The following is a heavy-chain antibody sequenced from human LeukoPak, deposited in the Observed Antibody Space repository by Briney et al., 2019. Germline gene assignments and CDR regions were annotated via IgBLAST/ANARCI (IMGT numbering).Heavy chain of an antibody. D-gene: IGHD2-15*01. CDR1: GYTFTSFD. Sequence: GASVKVSCKASGYTFTSFDINWVRQATGQGLEWMGWMNPNSGNTGYAQKFQGRVTMTRNTSISTAYMELSSLRSEDTAVYYCASAYHCSGGSCYPPRHWGQGTLVTVSS. V-gene: IGHV1-8*01. CDR3: ASAYHCSGGSCYPPRH. J-gene: IGHJ4*02. CDR2: MNPNSGNT.